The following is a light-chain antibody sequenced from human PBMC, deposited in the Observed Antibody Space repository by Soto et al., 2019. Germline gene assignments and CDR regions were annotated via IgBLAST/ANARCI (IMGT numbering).Light chain of an antibody. V-gene: IGKV1-17*03. Sequence: DIQMTQSPSAMSASVGDRITITCRASQGISYYVAWFQHQPGTVPKRLIFAASSLERGVPSRFSGSYSGTRFTLTITSLQPEDFGTYFCLQHYTYPLTFGGGTKVQIK. J-gene: IGKJ4*01. CDR2: AAS. CDR1: QGISYY. CDR3: LQHYTYPLT.